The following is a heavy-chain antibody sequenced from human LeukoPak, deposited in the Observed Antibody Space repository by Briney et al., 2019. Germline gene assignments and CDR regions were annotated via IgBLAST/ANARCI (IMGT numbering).Heavy chain of an antibody. CDR2: IGISGLT. J-gene: IGHJ4*02. Sequence: GGSLRLSCAASGFAFDMYSIDWVRQAPGKGLEWVSTIGISGLTYYTDSVRGRFTISRDSPKNSIYLQMNSLRAEDTAVYYCARDRQCSGHDPWSGFDSWGQGTLVTVSS. CDR3: ARDRQCSGHDPWSGFDS. V-gene: IGHV3-21*06. D-gene: IGHD5-12*01. CDR1: GFAFDMYS.